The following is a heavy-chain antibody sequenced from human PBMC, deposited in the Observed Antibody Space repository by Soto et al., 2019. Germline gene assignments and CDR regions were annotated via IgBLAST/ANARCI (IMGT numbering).Heavy chain of an antibody. CDR2: IYYSGST. V-gene: IGHV4-61*01. CDR3: ARVWGGAFDI. J-gene: IGHJ3*02. CDR1: GCSISSSSYY. Sequence: TSETLSLTCTVSGCSISSSSYYWSWIRQPPGKGLEWIGYIYYSGSTNYNPSLKSRVTISVDTSKNQFSLKLSSVTAADTAVYYCARVWGGAFDIWGQGTMVTVSS. D-gene: IGHD3-10*01.